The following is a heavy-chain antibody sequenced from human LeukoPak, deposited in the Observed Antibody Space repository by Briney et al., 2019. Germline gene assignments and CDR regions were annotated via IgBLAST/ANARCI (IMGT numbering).Heavy chain of an antibody. Sequence: GGSLRLSCAASGFTFSSYGMHWVRQAPGKGLEWVAVISYDGSNKYYADPVKGRFTISRDNSKNTLYLQMNSLRAEDTAVYYCAKDRGPGIAGYFDYWGQGTLVTVSS. CDR3: AKDRGPGIAGYFDY. D-gene: IGHD3-10*01. CDR1: GFTFSSYG. CDR2: ISYDGSNK. J-gene: IGHJ4*02. V-gene: IGHV3-30*18.